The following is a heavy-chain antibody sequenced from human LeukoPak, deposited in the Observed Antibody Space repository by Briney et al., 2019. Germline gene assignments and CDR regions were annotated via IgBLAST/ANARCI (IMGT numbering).Heavy chain of an antibody. CDR3: ARGRPPIYYGSGSYYKRGFYYFDY. Sequence: SETLSLTCAVYGGSFSGYYCSWIRQPPGKGLEWIGEINHSGSTNYNPSLKSRVTISVDTSKNQFSLKLSSVTAADTAVYYCARGRPPIYYGSGSYYKRGFYYFDYWGQGTLVTVSS. CDR1: GGSFSGYY. J-gene: IGHJ4*02. CDR2: INHSGST. D-gene: IGHD3-10*01. V-gene: IGHV4-34*01.